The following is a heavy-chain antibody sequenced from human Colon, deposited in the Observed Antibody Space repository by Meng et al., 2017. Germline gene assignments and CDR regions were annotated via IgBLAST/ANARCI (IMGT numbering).Heavy chain of an antibody. CDR3: ARSVRLGVAGKSGAY. CDR2: INHTGNT. V-gene: IGHV4-34*02. CDR1: GGSFSGYS. D-gene: IGHD6-19*01. Sequence: VPQQQWGAGLFKPSATLALTCAVYGGSFSGYSWSWIRQPPGKGLEWIGEINHTGNTSYNPSLKSRLTISVDTSKNQFSLNLSSVTAADTALYYCARSVRLGVAGKSGAYWGQGTLVTVSS. J-gene: IGHJ4*02.